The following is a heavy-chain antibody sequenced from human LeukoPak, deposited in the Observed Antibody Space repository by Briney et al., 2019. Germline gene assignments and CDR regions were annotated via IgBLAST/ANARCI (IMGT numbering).Heavy chain of an antibody. Sequence: GGSLRLSCAASGFTFSIYAMHWVRQAPGKGLEWVAVISYDGSNKYYADSVKGRFTISRDNSKNTLYLQMNSLRAEDRAVYYCAGFGESSLAFDIWGQGTMVTVSS. V-gene: IGHV3-30*04. CDR2: ISYDGSNK. CDR3: AGFGESSLAFDI. CDR1: GFTFSIYA. D-gene: IGHD3-10*01. J-gene: IGHJ3*02.